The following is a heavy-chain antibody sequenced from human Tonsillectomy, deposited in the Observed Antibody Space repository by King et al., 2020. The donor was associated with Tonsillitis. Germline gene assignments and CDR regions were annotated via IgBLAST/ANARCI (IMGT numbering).Heavy chain of an antibody. CDR3: ARDHLNYYDSSGYRGGFDY. V-gene: IGHV4-59*01. D-gene: IGHD3-22*01. CDR1: GGSISSYY. Sequence: VQLQESGPGLVKPSETLSLTCTVSGGSISSYYWSWIRQPPGKGLEWIGYIYYSGSTNYNPSLKSRVTISVDTSKNLFSLKLSSVTAADTAVYYCARDHLNYYDSSGYRGGFDYWGQGTLVTVSS. J-gene: IGHJ4*02. CDR2: IYYSGST.